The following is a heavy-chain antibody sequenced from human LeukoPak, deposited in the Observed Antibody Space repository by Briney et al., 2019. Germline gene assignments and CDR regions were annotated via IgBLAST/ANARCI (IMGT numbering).Heavy chain of an antibody. D-gene: IGHD3-9*01. CDR2: INHSGST. Sequence: PSETLSLTCAVYGGSFSGYSWSWIRQPPGKGLEWIGEINHSGSTYYNPSLKSRVTISTDTSKNQLSLKLSSVTAADTAVYYCARGNILSGYCFDFWGQGALVTVSS. J-gene: IGHJ4*02. CDR1: GGSFSGYS. V-gene: IGHV4-34*01. CDR3: ARGNILSGYCFDF.